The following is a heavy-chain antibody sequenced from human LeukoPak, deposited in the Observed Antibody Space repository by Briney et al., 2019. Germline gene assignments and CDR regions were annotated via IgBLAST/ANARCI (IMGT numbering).Heavy chain of an antibody. J-gene: IGHJ4*02. D-gene: IGHD6-13*01. CDR1: GFSFTEHA. CDR2: LTAGGDNV. V-gene: IGHV3-23*01. CDR3: AKTRPLDSGSWSHGDY. Sequence: GGSLRLSCAASGFSFTEHAMTWVRQTPTKGLEWVSSLTAGGDNVQYADFVEGRFTISRDNSKNTLYLQMNSLRAEDTAVYYCAKTRPLDSGSWSHGDYWGQGTLVTVSS.